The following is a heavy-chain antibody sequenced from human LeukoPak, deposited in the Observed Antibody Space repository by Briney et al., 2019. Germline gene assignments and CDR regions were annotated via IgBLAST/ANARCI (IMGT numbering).Heavy chain of an antibody. Sequence: ASVKVSFKSSGYTFTDYYMHWVRQAPGQGLEWMGWINPNSGGTNYAQKFQGRVTMTRDTSISTAYMELSRLRSDDTAVYHCAREGPIVGATHLVDYWGQGTLVTVSS. V-gene: IGHV1-2*02. CDR2: INPNSGGT. D-gene: IGHD1-26*01. CDR3: AREGPIVGATHLVDY. CDR1: GYTFTDYY. J-gene: IGHJ4*02.